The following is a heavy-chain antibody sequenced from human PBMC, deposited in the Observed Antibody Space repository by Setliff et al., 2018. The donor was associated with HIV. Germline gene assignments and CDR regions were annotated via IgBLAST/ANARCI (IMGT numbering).Heavy chain of an antibody. CDR2: IYTSGST. Sequence: SETLSLTCTVSGGSISSGSYYWSWIRQPAGKGLEWSGRIYTSGSTKYSPSLRSRVSISVDTSKTQFPLKLNSVTAADTAMYYCARDGGSSGWYFVLGYSDYWGPGTLVTVSS. J-gene: IGHJ4*02. V-gene: IGHV4-61*02. CDR1: GGSISSGSYY. CDR3: ARDGGSSGWYFVLGYSDY. D-gene: IGHD6-19*01.